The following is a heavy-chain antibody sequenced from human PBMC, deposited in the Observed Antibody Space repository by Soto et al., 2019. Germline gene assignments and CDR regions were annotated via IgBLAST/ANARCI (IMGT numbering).Heavy chain of an antibody. V-gene: IGHV3-11*01. CDR3: AREPYSYGINYYYSGMDV. Sequence: TGGSLRLSCAASGFTFSDYYMSWIRQAPGKGLEWVSYISSSGSTIYYADSVKGRFTISRDNAKNSLYLQMKSLRAEDTAVYYCAREPYSYGINYYYSGMDVWGKGTTV. CDR1: GFTFSDYY. CDR2: ISSSGSTI. D-gene: IGHD5-18*01. J-gene: IGHJ6*04.